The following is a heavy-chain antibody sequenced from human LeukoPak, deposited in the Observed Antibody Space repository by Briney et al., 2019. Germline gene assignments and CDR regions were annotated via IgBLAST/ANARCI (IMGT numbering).Heavy chain of an antibody. D-gene: IGHD2-15*01. CDR3: ARGLRITSPSSLISRIGDHYMDV. V-gene: IGHV4-34*01. CDR1: GGSFSNYY. J-gene: IGHJ6*03. Sequence: SETLSLTCSVYGGSFSNYYWTWIRQPPGKGLEWIGEINRGGNTNYNPSLETRVTVSVDRSKNEFSLKLTSVTAADTAVYYCARGLRITSPSSLISRIGDHYMDVWGIGTTVAVSS. CDR2: INRGGNT.